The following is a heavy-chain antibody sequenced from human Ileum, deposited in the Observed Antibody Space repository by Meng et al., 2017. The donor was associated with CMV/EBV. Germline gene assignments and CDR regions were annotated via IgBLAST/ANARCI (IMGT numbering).Heavy chain of an antibody. CDR2: ISAYNGDT. CDR3: ARDDGAAGRTTRTGIDY. V-gene: IGHV1-18*01. D-gene: IGHD6-13*01. J-gene: IGHJ4*02. Sequence: QCQLGQSGEEVKKPGASGRVSCTASGYTFNSYGVSWVRQAPGQGLEWMGWISAYNGDTKYAQNLQGRVTMTTDTSTRTAYMELRSLRSDDTATYYCARDDGAAGRTTRTGIDYWGQGTLVTASS. CDR1: GYTFNSYG.